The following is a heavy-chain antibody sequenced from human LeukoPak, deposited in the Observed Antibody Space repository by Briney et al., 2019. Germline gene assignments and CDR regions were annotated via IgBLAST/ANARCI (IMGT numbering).Heavy chain of an antibody. D-gene: IGHD4-17*01. V-gene: IGHV1-46*01. Sequence: ASVKVSCKASGYTFTSYYMHWVRQAPGQGLEWMGIINPSGGSTSYAQKFQGRVTMTRDTSTSTVYMELSSLRPEDTAVYYCARGRWTTVTSYYYYMDVWGKGTTVTISS. J-gene: IGHJ6*03. CDR1: GYTFTSYY. CDR2: INPSGGST. CDR3: ARGRWTTVTSYYYYMDV.